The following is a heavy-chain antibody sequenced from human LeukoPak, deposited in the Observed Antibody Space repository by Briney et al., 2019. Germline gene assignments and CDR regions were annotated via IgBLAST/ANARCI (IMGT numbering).Heavy chain of an antibody. CDR2: INPNSGGT. D-gene: IGHD6-6*01. Sequence: ASVKVSCKASGYTFTSYYIHLVRQAPGQGFEWMGWINPNSGGTNYAQKFQGRVTMTRDTSISTAYMELSRLTSDDTAVYYCASPLQQLDDLPYYMDVWGTGTTVSVSS. CDR3: ASPLQQLDDLPYYMDV. J-gene: IGHJ6*03. V-gene: IGHV1-2*02. CDR1: GYTFTSYY.